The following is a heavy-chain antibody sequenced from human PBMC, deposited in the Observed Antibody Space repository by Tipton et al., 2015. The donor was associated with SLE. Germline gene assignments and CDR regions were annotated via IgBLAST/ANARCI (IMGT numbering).Heavy chain of an antibody. D-gene: IGHD3-3*01. V-gene: IGHV4-34*01. CDR2: SNDSGKT. CDR3: AKGTYYDFWSGLSAGYFDY. Sequence: TLSLTCAVYGGSFSGYYRSWIRQPPGKGLEWIGESNDSGKTNYNAALKSRATISVDTSKNQFSLRLTSVTAADTAVYYCAKGTYYDFWSGLSAGYFDYWGQGTLVTVSS. J-gene: IGHJ4*02. CDR1: GGSFSGYY.